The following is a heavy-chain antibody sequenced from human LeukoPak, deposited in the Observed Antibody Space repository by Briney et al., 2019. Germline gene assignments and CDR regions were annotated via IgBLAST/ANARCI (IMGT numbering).Heavy chain of an antibody. Sequence: GASVKVSCKASGYTFTSYDINWVRQATGQGLGWMGWMNPNSGNTGYAQKFQGRVTMTRNTSISTAYMELSSLRSEDTAVYYCARGVLESPAFYYYYMDVWGKGTTVTVSS. CDR2: MNPNSGNT. D-gene: IGHD2-2*01. CDR3: ARGVLESPAFYYYYMDV. J-gene: IGHJ6*03. V-gene: IGHV1-8*01. CDR1: GYTFTSYD.